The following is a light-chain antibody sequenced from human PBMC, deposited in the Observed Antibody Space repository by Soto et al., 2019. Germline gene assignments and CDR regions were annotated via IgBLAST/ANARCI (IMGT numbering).Light chain of an antibody. Sequence: EIELTQSPATLSLSPGERATLSCRASQSVGGRLGWYQQKPGRAPRLLIYDASIRATGIPARFSGSGSGTDFILTISSLEPEDFGVYYCQQRASWPLTFGGRTRVEI. J-gene: IGKJ4*01. CDR2: DAS. V-gene: IGKV3-11*01. CDR3: QQRASWPLT. CDR1: QSVGGR.